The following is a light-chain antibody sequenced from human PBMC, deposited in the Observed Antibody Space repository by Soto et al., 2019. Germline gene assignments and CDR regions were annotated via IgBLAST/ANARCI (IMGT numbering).Light chain of an antibody. CDR2: GAS. CDR3: QQYGSSPST. V-gene: IGKV3-20*01. CDR1: QSVGISY. Sequence: EIVLTQSPGTLSLSPGERATLSCRASQSVGISYLAWYQQKPGQAPRLLIYGASSRATGIPDRFSGSGSGTDFTLNISRLEPEDFAVDYCQQYGSSPSTFGQGTKLEIK. J-gene: IGKJ2*02.